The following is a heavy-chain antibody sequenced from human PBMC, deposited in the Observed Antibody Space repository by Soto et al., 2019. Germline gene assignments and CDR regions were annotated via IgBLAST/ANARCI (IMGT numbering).Heavy chain of an antibody. J-gene: IGHJ4*02. D-gene: IGHD6-19*01. CDR1: GYTLTELS. V-gene: IGHV1-24*01. CDR2: FDPEDGET. CDR3: ATENSAVAAHVGDLYYFDY. Sequence: GGPVKVSCKVSGYTLTELSMHWVRQAPGKGLEWMGGFDPEDGETIYAQKFQGRVTMTEDTSTDTAYMELSSLRSEDTAVYYCATENSAVAAHVGDLYYFDYWGQGTLVTVSS.